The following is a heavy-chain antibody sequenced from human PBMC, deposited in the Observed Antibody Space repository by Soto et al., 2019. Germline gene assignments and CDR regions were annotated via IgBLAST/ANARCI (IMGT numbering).Heavy chain of an antibody. CDR2: IGVSSDA. J-gene: IGHJ4*02. V-gene: IGHV3-23*01. CDR3: AKNYFFDS. CDR1: GFTFSSYA. Sequence: EVQLLESGGGLVQPGESLRLSCAASGFTFSSYAMSWARQAPGKGLEWVSSIGVSSDAYYADSVTGRFTISRDNSRNTLYLQMNSLRAEDTAVYYCAKNYFFDSWGLGTLVTVSS.